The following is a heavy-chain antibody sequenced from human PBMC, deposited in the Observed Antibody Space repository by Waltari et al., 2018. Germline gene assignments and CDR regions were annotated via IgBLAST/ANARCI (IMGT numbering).Heavy chain of an antibody. CDR1: GFSFSTYT. Sequence: EVQLMESGGGLVKPGGSLRLSCAASGFSFSTYTMNWVRQAPGKGLEWGSSVSSNGAYIHYADSVRGRFTISRDNAKTSLYLQMNGLRDEDTAVYYCARGGWGFYLDLWGQGALVTVSS. CDR2: VSSNGAYI. CDR3: ARGGWGFYLDL. V-gene: IGHV3-21*01. D-gene: IGHD7-27*01. J-gene: IGHJ5*02.